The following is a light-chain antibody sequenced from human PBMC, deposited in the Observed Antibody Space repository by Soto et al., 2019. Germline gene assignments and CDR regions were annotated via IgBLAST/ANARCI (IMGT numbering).Light chain of an antibody. CDR2: EVS. CDR1: SSDIGGYNY. Sequence: QSVLTQPASVSGSPGQSITISCTGTSSDIGGYNYVSWYQQPPGKAPRVVIFEVSNRPLGVSTRFSASKSGNTASLTISGLQAEDEADYYCAAWDDNLDGWLFGGGTKLTVL. V-gene: IGLV2-14*01. CDR3: AAWDDNLDGWL. J-gene: IGLJ3*02.